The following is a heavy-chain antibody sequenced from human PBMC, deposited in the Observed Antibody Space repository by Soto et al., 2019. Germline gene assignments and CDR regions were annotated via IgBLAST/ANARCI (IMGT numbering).Heavy chain of an antibody. V-gene: IGHV1-69*06. Sequence: SVKVSCKASGGTFSSYAISWVRQAPGQGLEWMGGIIPIFGTANYAQKFQGRVTITADKSTSTAYMELSSLRSEDTAVYYCARYSNYYDSSGYFDAFDIWGQGTMLTVAS. CDR2: IIPIFGTA. CDR1: GGTFSSYA. J-gene: IGHJ3*02. D-gene: IGHD3-22*01. CDR3: ARYSNYYDSSGYFDAFDI.